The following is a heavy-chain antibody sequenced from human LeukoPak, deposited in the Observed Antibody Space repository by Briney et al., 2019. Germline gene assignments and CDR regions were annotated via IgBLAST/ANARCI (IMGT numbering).Heavy chain of an antibody. CDR3: ARRISGASYAFDI. CDR2: MYTGGST. V-gene: IGHV3-53*01. J-gene: IGHJ3*02. CDR1: GFMVSRNY. Sequence: GGSLRLSCAASGFMVSRNYMSWVRQAPGKGLERVSVMYTGGSTYYADSVKGRFTISRDNSKNTLNLQMNSLRAEDTALYYCARRISGASYAFDIWGQGTMVTVSS.